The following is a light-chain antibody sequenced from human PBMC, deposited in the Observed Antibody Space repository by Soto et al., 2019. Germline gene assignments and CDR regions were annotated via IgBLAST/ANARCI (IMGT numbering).Light chain of an antibody. CDR2: AAS. Sequence: DVQMTQSPSSLSASVGDRVTITCQASQDINHFLNWYQQKPGKAPNLLIYAASNLESGVPSTFTGTGSGTHFTLTITSLRPEDFATYYCQQYDRLPYTFGQGTKLEIK. V-gene: IGKV1-33*01. J-gene: IGKJ2*01. CDR1: QDINHF. CDR3: QQYDRLPYT.